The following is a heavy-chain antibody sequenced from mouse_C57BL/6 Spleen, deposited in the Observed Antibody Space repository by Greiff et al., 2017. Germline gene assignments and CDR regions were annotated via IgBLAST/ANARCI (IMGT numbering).Heavy chain of an antibody. V-gene: IGHV5-12*01. D-gene: IGHD3-3*01. CDR3: ARRRDDYAMDY. J-gene: IGHJ4*01. CDR1: GFTFSDYY. Sequence: DVHLVESGGGLVQPGGSLKLSCAASGFTFSDYYMYWVRQTPEKRLEWVAYISNGGGSTYYPDAVKGRFTISRDNAKNTLYLQMSRLKSEDTAMYYCARRRDDYAMDYWGQGTSVTVSS. CDR2: ISNGGGST.